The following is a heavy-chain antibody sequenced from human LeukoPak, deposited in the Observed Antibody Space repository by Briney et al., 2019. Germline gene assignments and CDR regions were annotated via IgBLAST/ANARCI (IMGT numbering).Heavy chain of an antibody. V-gene: IGHV4-59*01. D-gene: IGHD6-19*01. CDR1: NGSMSSYF. J-gene: IGHJ5*02. CDR2: IYYSGSA. CDR3: ARSMAGTENWFDP. Sequence: SETLSLTCTVSNGSMSSYFWSWIRQPPGKGLEWIGYIYYSGSANFNPSLKSRVTISVDTSKNQFSLKLSSVTAADTAVYYCARSMAGTENWFDPWGQGTLVTVSS.